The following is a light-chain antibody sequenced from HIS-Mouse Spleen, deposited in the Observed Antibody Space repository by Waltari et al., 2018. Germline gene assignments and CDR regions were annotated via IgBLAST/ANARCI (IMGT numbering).Light chain of an antibody. CDR3: CSYAGSSTYV. V-gene: IGLV2-23*01. Sequence: QSALTQPASVSGSPGQSSTISCTGTSRDVGSYNLVSWYQQHPGKAPKLIFYEGSTRPSGVSNRFSGTQSAKTASLTISGLQAEDEADYYCCSYAGSSTYVFGTGTKVTVL. CDR2: EGS. J-gene: IGLJ1*01. CDR1: SRDVGSYNL.